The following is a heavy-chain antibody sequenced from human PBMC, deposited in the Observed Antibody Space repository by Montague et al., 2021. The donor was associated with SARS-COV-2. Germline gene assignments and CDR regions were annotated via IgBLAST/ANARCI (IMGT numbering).Heavy chain of an antibody. D-gene: IGHD3-9*01. CDR3: ARIRDYDILTGSYSGFDY. J-gene: IGHJ4*02. V-gene: IGHV2-70*01. CDR2: IDWDDDK. CDR1: GFSLSTSGMC. Sequence: PALVTPTQTLTLTCTFSGFSLSTSGMCVSWIRQPPGKALEWLALIDWDDDKYYSTSLKTRLTISEDISKNQVVLTMTNMDPVDTATYYCARIRDYDILTGSYSGFDYWSQGTLVTVSS.